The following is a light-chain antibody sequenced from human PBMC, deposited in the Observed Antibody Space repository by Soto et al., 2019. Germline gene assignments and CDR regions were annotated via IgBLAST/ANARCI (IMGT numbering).Light chain of an antibody. CDR3: QQYDAWTWT. Sequence: EIVMTESPVTLSVSPGERATLSCRASQSVSTKLAWYQQKPGQAPRLPIYGATTRATDIPARFSGSGSGTDFILKISSLQYKDFDVYFCQQYDAWTWTFGKGTKVDIK. CDR2: GAT. V-gene: IGKV3-15*01. J-gene: IGKJ1*01. CDR1: QSVSTK.